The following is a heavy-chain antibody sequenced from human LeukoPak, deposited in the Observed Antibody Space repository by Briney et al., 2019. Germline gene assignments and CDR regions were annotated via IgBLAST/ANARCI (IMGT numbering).Heavy chain of an antibody. D-gene: IGHD4-17*01. V-gene: IGHV3-7*01. J-gene: IGHJ4*02. CDR2: IKQDGSEK. Sequence: PGGSLRLSCAASEFTFSSYWMSWVRQAPGKGLEWVANIKQDGSEKYYVASVKGRFTISRDNAKNSLYLQMNSQRAEDTAVYYCARGHYGDPYYFDYWGQGTLVTVSS. CDR3: ARGHYGDPYYFDY. CDR1: EFTFSSYW.